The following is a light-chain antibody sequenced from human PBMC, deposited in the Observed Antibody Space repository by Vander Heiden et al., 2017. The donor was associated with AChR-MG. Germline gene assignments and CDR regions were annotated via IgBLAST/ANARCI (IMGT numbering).Light chain of an antibody. Sequence: SALTQDPAVSVALGQTVKITCQGDSLRSYYASWYQQKPGQAPVLVIYGKNNRTTGIPGRFSGSSSENTASMTITGAQAEDEADYYCNSRDSSGNRWVFGGGTKLTVL. J-gene: IGLJ3*02. CDR2: GKN. CDR3: NSRDSSGNRWV. CDR1: SLRSYY. V-gene: IGLV3-19*01.